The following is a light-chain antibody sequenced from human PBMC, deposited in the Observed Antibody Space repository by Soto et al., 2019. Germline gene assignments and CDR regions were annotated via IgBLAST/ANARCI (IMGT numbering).Light chain of an antibody. V-gene: IGKV3-15*01. CDR3: QHYHNWPPWT. CDR2: RAS. CDR1: QSVSSN. J-gene: IGKJ1*01. Sequence: ETVMTQSPATLSVSPGERATLSCRASQSVSSNLAWYQQKPGQAPRLLIYRASTRATGIPARFSGSGSGTDFTLTITSLQSEDFAVYYCQHYHNWPPWTFGQGTKVEIK.